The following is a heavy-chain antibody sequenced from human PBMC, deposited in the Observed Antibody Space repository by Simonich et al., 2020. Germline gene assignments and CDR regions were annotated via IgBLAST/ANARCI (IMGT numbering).Heavy chain of an antibody. D-gene: IGHD6-6*01. CDR2: KRQDGSEK. V-gene: IGHV3-7*01. Sequence: EVQLVESGGGLVQPGGSLRLSCAASGFTFSSYWMSWVRQAPGRGLEGVDNKRQDGSEKYYVDSVKGRFTISRDNAKNSLYLQMNSLRAEDTAVYYCAREGIAARDAFDIWGQGTMVTVSS. CDR3: AREGIAARDAFDI. CDR1: GFTFSSYW. J-gene: IGHJ3*02.